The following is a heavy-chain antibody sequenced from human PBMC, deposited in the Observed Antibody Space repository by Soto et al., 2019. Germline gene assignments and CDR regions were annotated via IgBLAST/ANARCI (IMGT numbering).Heavy chain of an antibody. CDR1: GFTFSSYW. CDR3: ARFLGDYIWGSYRADHDY. Sequence: EVQLVESGGGLVQPGGSLRLSCAASGFTFSSYWMSWVRQAPGKGLEWVANIKQDGSEKYDVDSVKGRFTISRDNAKNSLYLQMNSLRAEDTAVYYCARFLGDYIWGSYRADHDYWGQGTLVTVSS. D-gene: IGHD3-16*02. V-gene: IGHV3-7*01. J-gene: IGHJ4*02. CDR2: IKQDGSEK.